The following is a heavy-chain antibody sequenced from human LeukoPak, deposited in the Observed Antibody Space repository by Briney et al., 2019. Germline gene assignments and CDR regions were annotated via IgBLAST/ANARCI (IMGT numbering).Heavy chain of an antibody. V-gene: IGHV3-30-3*01. D-gene: IGHD2-2*01. Sequence: GGSLRLSCAASGFTFSSYAMHWVRKAPGKGLEWVAVISYDGSNKYYADSVKGRFTISRDNSKNTLYLQMNSLRAEDTAVYYCARDDCSSTSCYVGYYYGMDVWGQGTTVTVSS. J-gene: IGHJ6*02. CDR2: ISYDGSNK. CDR1: GFTFSSYA. CDR3: ARDDCSSTSCYVGYYYGMDV.